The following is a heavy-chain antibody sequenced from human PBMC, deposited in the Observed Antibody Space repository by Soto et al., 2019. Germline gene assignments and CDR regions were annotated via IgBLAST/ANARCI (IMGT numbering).Heavy chain of an antibody. CDR3: VRELGGTHDY. V-gene: IGHV3-74*03. CDR1: GFPFSSSW. CDR2: VSPEGFT. D-gene: IGHD2-15*01. J-gene: IGHJ4*02. Sequence: VGSLRLSCAASGFPFSSSWMHWARQAPGKGLVWVSRVSPEGFTTYAASVEGRFTISRDDAKNTLYLYMHSLRGEDTAMYFCVRELGGTHDYWGQGALVTVSS.